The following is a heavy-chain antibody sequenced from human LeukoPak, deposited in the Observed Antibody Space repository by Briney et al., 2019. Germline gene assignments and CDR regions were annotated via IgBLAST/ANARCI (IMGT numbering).Heavy chain of an antibody. CDR2: INPNSGGT. Sequence: ASVKVSCKASGYTFTGYYMHWVRQAPGQGLEWMGWINPNSGGTNYAQKFQGRVTMTRDTSISTAYMELSSLRSEDTAVYYCARDESTSILWWWGQGTLVTVSS. CDR1: GYTFTGYY. CDR3: ARDESTSILWW. J-gene: IGHJ1*01. V-gene: IGHV1-2*02. D-gene: IGHD2-21*01.